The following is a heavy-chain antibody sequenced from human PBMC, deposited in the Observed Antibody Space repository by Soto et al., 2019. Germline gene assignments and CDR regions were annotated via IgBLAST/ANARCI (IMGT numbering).Heavy chain of an antibody. CDR1: GYTFTNYG. CDR3: ARVVEQWLVRSGFDP. V-gene: IGHV1-18*01. D-gene: IGHD6-19*01. Sequence: QVQLVQSGAEVKKPGASVKVSCKASGYTFTNYGINWVRQAPGQGLEWMGWISADNGNTNYAQKLQGRLTMTTDTSTRPAYMELRSLRSDDTALYYCARVVEQWLVRSGFDPWGQGTLVTVSS. CDR2: ISADNGNT. J-gene: IGHJ5*02.